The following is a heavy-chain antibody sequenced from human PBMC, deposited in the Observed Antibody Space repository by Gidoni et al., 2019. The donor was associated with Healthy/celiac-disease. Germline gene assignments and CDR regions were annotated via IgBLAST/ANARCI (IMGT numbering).Heavy chain of an antibody. Sequence: EVQLVESGGGLVQPGGSLRLAWAASGFTFSSDWMGWVRQAPGKGLEWVANIKQDGSEKYYVDSVKGRFTISRDNAKNSLYLQMNSLRAEDTAVYYCARAGDYYYDSSGYDSAFDIWGQGTMVTVSS. J-gene: IGHJ3*02. CDR2: IKQDGSEK. CDR3: ARAGDYYYDSSGYDSAFDI. D-gene: IGHD3-22*01. V-gene: IGHV3-7*03. CDR1: GFTFSSDW.